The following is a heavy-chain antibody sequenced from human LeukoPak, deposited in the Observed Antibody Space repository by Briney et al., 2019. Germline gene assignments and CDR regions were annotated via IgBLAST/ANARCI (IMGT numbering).Heavy chain of an antibody. D-gene: IGHD4-11*01. J-gene: IGHJ6*03. Sequence: PSETLSLTCAVYGGSFSGYYWSWIRQPPGKGLEWIGEINHSGSTNYNPSLKSRVTISVDTSKNQFSLKLSSVTAADTAVYYCVRDYSSGWPMSYYNPYIDLWGKGTMVTVSS. CDR3: VRDYSSGWPMSYYNPYIDL. CDR1: GGSFSGYY. V-gene: IGHV4-34*01. CDR2: INHSGST.